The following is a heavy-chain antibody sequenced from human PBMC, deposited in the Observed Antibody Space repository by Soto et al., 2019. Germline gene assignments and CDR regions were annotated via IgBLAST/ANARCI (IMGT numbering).Heavy chain of an antibody. CDR1: GYTLTELS. CDR2: FDPEDGET. Sequence: QVQLVQSGAEVKKPGASVKVSCKVSGYTLTELSMHWVRQAPGKGLEWMGDFDPEDGETIYAQKFQGRVTMTEDTSTDTAYMELSSLRSEDTAVYYCATDTPGGPSFDWLQTGYYYGMDVWGQGTTVTVSS. D-gene: IGHD3-9*01. CDR3: ATDTPGGPSFDWLQTGYYYGMDV. J-gene: IGHJ6*02. V-gene: IGHV1-24*01.